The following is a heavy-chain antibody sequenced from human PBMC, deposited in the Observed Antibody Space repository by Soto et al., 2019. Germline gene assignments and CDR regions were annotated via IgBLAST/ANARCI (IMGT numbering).Heavy chain of an antibody. CDR3: ARGLLRYSSSWFGGAFDI. Sequence: GGSLRLSCAASGFTVSSNYMSWVRQAPGKGLEWVSVIYSGGSTYYADSVKGRFTISRDNSKNTLYLQMNSLRAEDTAVYYCARGLLRYSSSWFGGAFDIWGQGTMVTVSS. D-gene: IGHD6-13*01. CDR2: IYSGGST. V-gene: IGHV3-53*01. CDR1: GFTVSSNY. J-gene: IGHJ3*02.